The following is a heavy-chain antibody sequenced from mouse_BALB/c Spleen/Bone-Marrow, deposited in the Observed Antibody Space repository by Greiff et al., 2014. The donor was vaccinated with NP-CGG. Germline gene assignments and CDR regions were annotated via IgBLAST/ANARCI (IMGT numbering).Heavy chain of an antibody. CDR3: TRYTYGDYPYYYAMDY. D-gene: IGHD2-13*01. V-gene: IGHV1S81*02. CDR1: GYTFTSYY. CDR2: INPSNGGT. J-gene: IGHJ4*01. Sequence: QVQLQQSGAELVKPGASVKLFCKASGYTFTSYYMYWVKQRPGQGLEWIGGINPSNGGTNFNEKFKSKATLTADKSSSAAYMQLGSLTSEDSAVYYCTRYTYGDYPYYYAMDYWGQGTSVTVSS.